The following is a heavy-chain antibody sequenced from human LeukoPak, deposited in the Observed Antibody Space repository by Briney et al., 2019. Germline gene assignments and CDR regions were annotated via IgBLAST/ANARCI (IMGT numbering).Heavy chain of an antibody. Sequence: SETLSLTCTVSGGSISSYYWSWIRQPPGKGLEWIGYIYYSGSTYYNPSLKSRVTIPVDTSKNQFSLKLSSVTAADTAVYYCARVARSGRIDYWGQGTLVTVSS. CDR3: ARVARSGRIDY. CDR2: IYYSGST. CDR1: GGSISSYY. D-gene: IGHD2-15*01. V-gene: IGHV4-59*12. J-gene: IGHJ4*02.